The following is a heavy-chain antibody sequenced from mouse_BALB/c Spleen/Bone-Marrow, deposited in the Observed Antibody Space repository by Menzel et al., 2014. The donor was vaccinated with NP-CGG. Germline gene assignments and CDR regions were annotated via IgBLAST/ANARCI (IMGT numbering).Heavy chain of an antibody. D-gene: IGHD2-1*01. J-gene: IGHJ4*01. CDR2: ISYSGIT. CDR1: GYSITSDYA. V-gene: IGHV3-2*02. CDR3: ARDYGNSGLYYYAMDY. Sequence: EVQGVESGPGLVKPSQSLSLTCTVTGYSITSDYAWNWVRQFPGNKLEWMGYISYSGITGYNPSLKSRISIIRDTSKNQFFLQLSSVTTEDTATYFCARDYGNSGLYYYAMDYWGQGTSVTVSS.